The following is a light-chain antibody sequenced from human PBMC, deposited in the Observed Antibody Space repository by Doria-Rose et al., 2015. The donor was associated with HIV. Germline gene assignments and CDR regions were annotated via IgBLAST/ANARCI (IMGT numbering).Light chain of an antibody. J-gene: IGLJ2*01. CDR2: SNN. CDR3: QSYDSSLTHVV. Sequence: LTQPPSASGTPGQRVTISCSGSNSNFGSNPVIWYQHLPGTAPKLLIYSNNQRPSGVPDRPSGSKSGTSASLAISGLQSEDEADYYCQSYDSSLTHVVFGGGTKLTVL. CDR1: NSNFGSNP. V-gene: IGLV1-44*01.